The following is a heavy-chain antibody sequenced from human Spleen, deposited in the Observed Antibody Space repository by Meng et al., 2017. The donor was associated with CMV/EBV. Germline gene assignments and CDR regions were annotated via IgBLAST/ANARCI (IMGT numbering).Heavy chain of an antibody. CDR2: INPNSGGT. Sequence: ASVKVSCKASGYTFTGYYMHWVRQAPGQGLEWMGWINPNSGGTNYAQKFQGRVTMTRDTSISTAYMELSRLRSDDTAVYYCATTSWGHYDSSGYYPDFDYWGQGTLVTVSS. D-gene: IGHD3-22*01. V-gene: IGHV1-2*02. CDR3: ATTSWGHYDSSGYYPDFDY. J-gene: IGHJ4*02. CDR1: GYTFTGYY.